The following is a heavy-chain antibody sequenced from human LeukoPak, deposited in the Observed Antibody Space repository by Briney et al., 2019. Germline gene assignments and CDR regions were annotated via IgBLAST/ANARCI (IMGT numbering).Heavy chain of an antibody. Sequence: ASVKVSCKASGGTFSNHAFSWVRQAPGQGLEWMGGIIPIDDSTNYVQKFQDRVMITADEATNIIYMELGSLKSEDTAEYYCARHSGHSSWYYGLDVWGQGTTVIVSS. J-gene: IGHJ6*02. V-gene: IGHV1-69*13. CDR3: ARHSGHSSWYYGLDV. CDR2: IIPIDDST. D-gene: IGHD6-13*01. CDR1: GGTFSNHA.